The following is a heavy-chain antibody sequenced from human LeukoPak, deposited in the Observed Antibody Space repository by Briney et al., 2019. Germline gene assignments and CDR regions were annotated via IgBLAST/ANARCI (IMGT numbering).Heavy chain of an antibody. Sequence: ASVKVSCKASGGTFSNHAFSWVRQAPGQGLEWMGGIIPIDDSTNYVQKFQDRVMITADEATNIIYMELGSLKSEDTAEYYCARHSGHSSWYYGLDVWGQGTTVIVSS. J-gene: IGHJ6*02. V-gene: IGHV1-69*13. CDR3: ARHSGHSSWYYGLDV. CDR2: IIPIDDST. D-gene: IGHD6-13*01. CDR1: GGTFSNHA.